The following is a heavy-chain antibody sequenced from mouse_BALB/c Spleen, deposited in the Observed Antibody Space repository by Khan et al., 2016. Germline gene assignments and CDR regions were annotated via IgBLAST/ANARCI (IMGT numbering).Heavy chain of an antibody. CDR1: GYTFTNYW. CDR2: IYPYDTHA. CDR3: ARAITTIGSYYYAMDY. V-gene: IGHV1-69*02. J-gene: IGHJ4*01. Sequence: QVQLKQPGAALVRPGASVKLSCKASGYTFTNYWINWVKQRPGQGLEWIGNIYPYDTHANYNQKFKDKATLTVDRSSSTAYMPLISPPSEDSAFYYGARAITTIGSYYYAMDYWGQGTSVTVSS. D-gene: IGHD1-2*01.